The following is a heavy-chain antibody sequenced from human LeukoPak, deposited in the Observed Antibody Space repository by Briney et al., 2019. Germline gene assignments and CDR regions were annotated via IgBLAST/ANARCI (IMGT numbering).Heavy chain of an antibody. V-gene: IGHV1-18*01. Sequence: GASVKLSRKSSVYTFTIYGISGVRQAPGQGLGCMGWNTAYNGNTNYAQKLQGRVTMTTDTSTSTAYMELRSLRSDDTAVYYCARVLSSGWYSQLLEWFDPWGQGTLVTVSS. D-gene: IGHD6-19*01. J-gene: IGHJ5*02. CDR1: VYTFTIYG. CDR3: ARVLSSGWYSQLLEWFDP. CDR2: NTAYNGNT.